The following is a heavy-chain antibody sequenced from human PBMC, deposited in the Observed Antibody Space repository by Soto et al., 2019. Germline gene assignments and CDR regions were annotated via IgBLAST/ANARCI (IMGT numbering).Heavy chain of an antibody. CDR2: SGDRRTSYST. Sequence: EVQLVESGGGLVQPGGSLRLSCAASGFTLSDHYIDWVRQAPEKGLEWVGRSGDRRTSYSTEYAASVKGRFTISRDDFANSLDLQMNSLKTEATAVYYFARTPHTGNNFHVCSQETPVTLSS. CDR3: ARTPHTGNNFHV. CDR1: GFTLSDHY. J-gene: IGHJ6*02. D-gene: IGHD1-1*01. V-gene: IGHV3-72*01.